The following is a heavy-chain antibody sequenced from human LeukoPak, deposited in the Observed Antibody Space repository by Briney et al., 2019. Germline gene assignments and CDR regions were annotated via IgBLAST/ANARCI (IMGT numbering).Heavy chain of an antibody. CDR1: GGSISSSSYY. CDR3: ASQGPSYCTTTSCYAN. Sequence: SETLSLTCIVSGGSISSSSYYWGWIRQPPGQGLEWIGSINYSGRTYHNPSLKSRVTISMDTSKNQFSLKLRSVTAADTAVYYCASQGPSYCTTTSCYANWGQGTLVTVSS. D-gene: IGHD2-2*01. CDR2: INYSGRT. J-gene: IGHJ4*02. V-gene: IGHV4-39*01.